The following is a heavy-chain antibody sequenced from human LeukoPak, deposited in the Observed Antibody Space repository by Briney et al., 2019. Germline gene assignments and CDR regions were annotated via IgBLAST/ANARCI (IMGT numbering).Heavy chain of an antibody. V-gene: IGHV1-69*02. Sequence: ASVKVSCKASGGTFSSYTISWVRQAPGQGLEWMGRIIPILGIANYAQKFQDRVTITADKSTSTAYMELSSLRSEDTAVYYCARVDSSGYADYWGQGTLVTVSS. CDR3: ARVDSSGYADY. J-gene: IGHJ4*02. D-gene: IGHD3-22*01. CDR1: GGTFSSYT. CDR2: IIPILGIA.